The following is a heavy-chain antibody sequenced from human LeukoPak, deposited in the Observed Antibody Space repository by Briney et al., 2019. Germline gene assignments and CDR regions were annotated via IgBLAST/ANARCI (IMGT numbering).Heavy chain of an antibody. D-gene: IGHD6-19*01. CDR1: GLTLSDYY. J-gene: IGHJ4*02. CDR3: ARGQWLAPFDS. Sequence: RGALRHSLVATGLTLSDYYMSGIRQAPAKGGEGVSVISSSSSYTNYADSVKGRFTTSRDNAKNSLYLQMNSLRAEDTAVYYCARGQWLAPFDSWGQGTLVTVSS. CDR2: ISSSSSYT. V-gene: IGHV3-11*03.